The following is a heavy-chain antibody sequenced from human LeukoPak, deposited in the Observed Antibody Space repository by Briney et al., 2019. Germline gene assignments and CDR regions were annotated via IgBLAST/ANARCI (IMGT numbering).Heavy chain of an antibody. Sequence: GGSLRLSCAASGFIFSSYWMHWVRQAPGKGLEWVANIKQDGSEKYYVDSVKGRFTISRDNAQNSLYLQMISLRAEDTAVYYCTRAQEDWGQGTLVTVSS. CDR1: GFIFSSYW. CDR2: IKQDGSEK. CDR3: TRAQED. V-gene: IGHV3-7*01. J-gene: IGHJ4*02.